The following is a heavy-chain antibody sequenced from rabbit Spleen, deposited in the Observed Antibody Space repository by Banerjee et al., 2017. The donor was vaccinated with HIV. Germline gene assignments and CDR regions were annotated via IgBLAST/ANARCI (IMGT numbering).Heavy chain of an antibody. CDR3: VRSTTTGNFDPYFGL. CDR2: IYGGSSGNT. Sequence: QSLEESGGDLVKPGASLTLTCTASGFSFSSSYYMCWVRQAPGKGLEWIACIYGGSSGNTYYANWAKGRFTISKTSSTTVTLQMTSLTAADTATYFCVRSTTTGNFDPYFGLWGPGTLVTVS. J-gene: IGHJ4*01. V-gene: IGHV1S40*01. D-gene: IGHD7-1*01. CDR1: GFSFSSSYY.